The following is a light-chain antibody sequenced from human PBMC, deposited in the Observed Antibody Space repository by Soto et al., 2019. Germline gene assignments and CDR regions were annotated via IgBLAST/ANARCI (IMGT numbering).Light chain of an antibody. Sequence: EIELTQSPCSLSPSEGERVPLSCGASQSVSNNYLAWYQQKPGQAPRLIIYGASNRATGIPDRFSGSASGTDFTLTISRQEPEDLAVYYCQQYVSSGTFGQGTKVDIK. CDR1: QSVSNNY. J-gene: IGKJ1*01. V-gene: IGKV3-20*01. CDR2: GAS. CDR3: QQYVSSGT.